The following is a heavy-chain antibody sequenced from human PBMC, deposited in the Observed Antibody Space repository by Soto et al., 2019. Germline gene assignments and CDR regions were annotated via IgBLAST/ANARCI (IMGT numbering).Heavy chain of an antibody. CDR3: ARVSYGSGSYNMRYNWFDP. J-gene: IGHJ5*02. CDR1: VFTCSSYS. Sequence: WWSLRLSCSASVFTCSSYSMNWVRQAPGKGLEWVSSISSSSSYIYYADSVKGRFTISRDNAKNSLYLQMNSLRAEDTAVYYCARVSYGSGSYNMRYNWFDPWGQGTLVTVSS. CDR2: ISSSSSYI. V-gene: IGHV3-21*01. D-gene: IGHD3-10*01.